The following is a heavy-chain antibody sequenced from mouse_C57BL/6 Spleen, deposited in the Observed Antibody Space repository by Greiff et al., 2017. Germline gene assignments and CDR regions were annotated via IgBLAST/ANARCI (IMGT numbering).Heavy chain of an antibody. CDR1: GYTFTSYW. J-gene: IGHJ1*03. CDR3: ARTSNYALYWYFDV. D-gene: IGHD2-5*01. V-gene: IGHV1-69*01. Sequence: QVQLQQPGAELVMPGASVKLSCKASGYTFTSYWMHWVKQRPGQGLEWIGEIDPSDSYTNYNQKFKGKSTLTVDKSSSTAYMQLSSLTSEDSAVYYCARTSNYALYWYFDVWGTGTTVTVSS. CDR2: IDPSDSYT.